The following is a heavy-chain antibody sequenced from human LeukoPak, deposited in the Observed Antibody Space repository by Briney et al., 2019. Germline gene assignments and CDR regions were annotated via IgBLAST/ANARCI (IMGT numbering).Heavy chain of an antibody. J-gene: IGHJ4*02. CDR3: APPPSTFGAVTD. CDR2: IRYDGSNK. Sequence: GGSMRLSCAASGFTFSSYGMHWVRQAPGKGLEWVAFIRYDGSNKYYADSVKGRFTISRDNSKNTLYLQMNSLRAEDTAVYYCAPPPSTFGAVTDWGQGTLVTVSS. V-gene: IGHV3-30*02. CDR1: GFTFSSYG. D-gene: IGHD3-3*01.